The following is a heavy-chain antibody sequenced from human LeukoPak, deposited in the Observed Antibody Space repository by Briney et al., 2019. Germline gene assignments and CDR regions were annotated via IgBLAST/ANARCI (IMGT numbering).Heavy chain of an antibody. CDR2: IIPIFGTA. CDR1: GGTFSSYA. D-gene: IGHD6-19*01. Sequence: VASVKVSCKASGGTFSSYAISWVRQAPGQGLEWVGRIIPIFGTANYAQKFQGRVTITTDESTSTAYMELSSLRSEDTAVYYCARTSRYSSGWYPDYWGQGTPVTVSS. V-gene: IGHV1-69*05. J-gene: IGHJ4*02. CDR3: ARTSRYSSGWYPDY.